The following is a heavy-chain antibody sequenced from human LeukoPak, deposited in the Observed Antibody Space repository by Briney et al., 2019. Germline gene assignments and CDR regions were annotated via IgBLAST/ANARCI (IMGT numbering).Heavy chain of an antibody. Sequence: GGSLRLSCAASGFPFSSYAMSWVRQAPGKGLEWVSVISATGFTTYHTDSVKGRFTISRDNSKSMLYLQMDGLRAEDTAIYFCTKDVQVGPTRGFFDFWGQGTLVTVSS. CDR2: ISATGFTT. J-gene: IGHJ4*03. CDR3: TKDVQVGPTRGFFDF. D-gene: IGHD1-26*01. CDR1: GFPFSSYA. V-gene: IGHV3-23*01.